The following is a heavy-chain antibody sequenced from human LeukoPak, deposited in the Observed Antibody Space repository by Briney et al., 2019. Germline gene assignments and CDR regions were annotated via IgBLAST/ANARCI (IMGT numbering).Heavy chain of an antibody. CDR1: GYTFTGYY. CDR3: ARGDCSGGSCYSVENWFDP. V-gene: IGHV1-2*06. J-gene: IGHJ5*02. Sequence: ASVKVSCKAAGYTFTGYYMLWVRQAPGQGLEWMGRINPNSGGTNYAQKFQGRVTMTRDTSISTAYMELSRLRSDDTAVYYCARGDCSGGSCYSVENWFDPWGQGTLVTVSS. D-gene: IGHD2-15*01. CDR2: INPNSGGT.